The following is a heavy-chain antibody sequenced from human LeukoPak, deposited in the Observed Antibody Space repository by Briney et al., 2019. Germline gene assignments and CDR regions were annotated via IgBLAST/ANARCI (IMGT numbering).Heavy chain of an antibody. Sequence: PGGSLRLSCAASGYTFSSYGMHWVRQAPGKGLEWVAVISYDGSNKYYADSVKGRFTISRDNSKNTLYLQMNSLRAEDTAVYYCARDKGDYYDSSGYSIRHWGQGTLVTVSS. V-gene: IGHV3-30*03. CDR1: GYTFSSYG. CDR2: ISYDGSNK. CDR3: ARDKGDYYDSSGYSIRH. D-gene: IGHD3-22*01. J-gene: IGHJ1*01.